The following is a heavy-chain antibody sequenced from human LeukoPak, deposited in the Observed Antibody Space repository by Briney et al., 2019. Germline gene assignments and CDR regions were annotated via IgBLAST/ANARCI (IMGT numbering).Heavy chain of an antibody. CDR2: IRSKAYVGTT. J-gene: IGHJ4*02. D-gene: IGHD3-22*01. V-gene: IGHV3-49*04. CDR3: TIYDSSGTEGY. CDR1: GFIFGDYA. Sequence: GGSLRLSCTASGFIFGDYAMSWVRQAPGKGLEWVGFIRSKAYVGTTDYAASVKGRFTISRDDSKSIAYLQMNSLKTEDIAVYYCTIYDSSGTEGYWGQGTLVTVSS.